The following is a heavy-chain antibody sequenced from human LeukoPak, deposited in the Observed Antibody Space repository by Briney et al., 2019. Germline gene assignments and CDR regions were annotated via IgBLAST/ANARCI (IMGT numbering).Heavy chain of an antibody. CDR1: GYTFTSYA. Sequence: ASVKVSCRASGYTFTSYAMNWVRQAPGQGLEWMGWINTNTGNPTYAQGFTGRFVFSLDTPVSTAYLQISSLKAEDTAVYYCARNYYDSSGVLGGDYWGQGTLVTVSS. J-gene: IGHJ4*02. D-gene: IGHD3-22*01. CDR3: ARNYYDSSGVLGGDY. CDR2: INTNTGNP. V-gene: IGHV7-4-1*02.